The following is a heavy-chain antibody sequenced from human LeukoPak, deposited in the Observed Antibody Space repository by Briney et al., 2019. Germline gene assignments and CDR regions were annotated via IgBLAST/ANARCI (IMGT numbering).Heavy chain of an antibody. CDR1: GFTFSTYA. D-gene: IGHD2-8*02. CDR2: IFPSGGEI. Sequence: GGSLRLSCAASGFTFSTYALIWVRQPPGKGLEWVSSIFPSGGEIHYADPVRGRFTISRDNSKSTLSLQMNSLRAEDTAIYYCATYRQVLLPFESWGQGTLVTVSS. V-gene: IGHV3-23*01. J-gene: IGHJ4*02. CDR3: ATYRQVLLPFES.